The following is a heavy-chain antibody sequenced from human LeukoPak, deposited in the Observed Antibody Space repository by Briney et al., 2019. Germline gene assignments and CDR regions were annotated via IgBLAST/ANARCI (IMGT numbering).Heavy chain of an antibody. J-gene: IGHJ4*02. CDR3: ARRVFGSGRQDY. CDR1: GGSISGSSHY. D-gene: IGHD3-10*01. CDR2: TYYSGST. Sequence: KPSETLSLTCTVSGGSISGSSHYWVWIRQPPGKGLEWIGNTYYSGSTHYNPSLKSRVTISVDTSKSQVSLKLNSLTAADTAVYYCARRVFGSGRQDYWGQGTLVTVSS. V-gene: IGHV4-39*01.